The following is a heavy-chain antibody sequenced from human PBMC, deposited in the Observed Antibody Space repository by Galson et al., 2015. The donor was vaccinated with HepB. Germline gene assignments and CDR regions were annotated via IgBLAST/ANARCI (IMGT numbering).Heavy chain of an antibody. CDR1: GFSLSTSGMR. D-gene: IGHD6-19*01. CDR2: IDWDDDK. Sequence: PALVKPTQTLTLTCTFSGFSLSTSGMRVSWIRQPPGKALEWLARIDWDDDKFYSTSLKTRLTISKDTSKNQVVLTMTNMDPVDTATYYCARIQSSGRYGRLYYYYMDVWGKGTTVTVSS. J-gene: IGHJ6*03. V-gene: IGHV2-70*04. CDR3: ARIQSSGRYGRLYYYYMDV.